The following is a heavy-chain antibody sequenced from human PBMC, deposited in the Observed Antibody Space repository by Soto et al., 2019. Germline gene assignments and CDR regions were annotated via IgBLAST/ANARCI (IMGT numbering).Heavy chain of an antibody. J-gene: IGHJ4*02. D-gene: IGHD5-18*01. CDR2: IIPMFGTA. Sequence: QVQRAQSGAEVKKPESSVKVSCKAPGGTISTYGISWVRQAPGQGLEWMGGIIPMFGTANYAQRFQDRVTITADESTNTVYMELSSLRSEDTAVYFCASGIQLWLRRINNGYSGWGQGTLVTVSS. V-gene: IGHV1-69*12. CDR1: GGTISTYG. CDR3: ASGIQLWLRRINNGYSG.